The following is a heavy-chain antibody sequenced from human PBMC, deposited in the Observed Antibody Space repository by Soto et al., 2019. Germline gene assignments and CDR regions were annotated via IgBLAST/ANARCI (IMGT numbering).Heavy chain of an antibody. V-gene: IGHV4-4*02. CDR3: ARDMTTVVTQDAFDI. CDR1: GGSISSSNW. Sequence: SETLSLTCAVSGGSISSSNWWSWVRQPPGKGLEWIGEIYHSGSTNYNPSLKSRVTISVDKSKNQFSLKLSSVTAADTAVYYCARDMTTVVTQDAFDIWGQGTMVTVSS. CDR2: IYHSGST. J-gene: IGHJ3*02. D-gene: IGHD4-17*01.